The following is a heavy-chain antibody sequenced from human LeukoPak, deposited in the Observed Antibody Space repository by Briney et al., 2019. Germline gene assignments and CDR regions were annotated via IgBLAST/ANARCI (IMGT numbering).Heavy chain of an antibody. CDR3: AKAGAIVGATHFDY. CDR1: GFTFSSYG. CDR2: ISYDGSNK. Sequence: TGGSLRLSCAASGFTFSSYGMHWVRQAPGKGLEWVAVISYDGSNKYYADSVKGRFTISRDNSKNTLYLQMNSLRAEDTAVYYCAKAGAIVGATHFDYWGQGTLVTVSS. V-gene: IGHV3-30*18. D-gene: IGHD1-26*01. J-gene: IGHJ4*02.